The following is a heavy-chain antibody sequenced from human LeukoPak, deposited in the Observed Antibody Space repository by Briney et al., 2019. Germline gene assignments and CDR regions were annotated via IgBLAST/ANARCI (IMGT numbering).Heavy chain of an antibody. Sequence: SGPTLVNPTQTLTLTCTFSGFSLSTSGMRVSWVRQPPGKALEWLARIDWDDDKYYSTSLKTRLTVSKDTPKNQVVLTMTNMDPVDTATYYCARSSYLDAFDIWGQGTMVTVSS. CDR2: IDWDDDK. V-gene: IGHV2-70*04. J-gene: IGHJ3*02. CDR3: ARSSYLDAFDI. D-gene: IGHD2-2*01. CDR1: GFSLSTSGMR.